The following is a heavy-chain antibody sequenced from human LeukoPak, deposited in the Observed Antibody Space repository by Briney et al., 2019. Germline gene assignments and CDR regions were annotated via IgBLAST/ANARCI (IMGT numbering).Heavy chain of an antibody. D-gene: IGHD2-2*01. CDR1: GFSFSNYD. J-gene: IGHJ4*02. V-gene: IGHV3-30*02. Sequence: GGSLRLSCEASGFSFSNYDMLWVRQAPGKGLEWVAFIRHDGSDQRYAESVKGRFIISRDNSKNTIYLQMNSLRPEDAGVFYCAKDQCSNTRCYGSPGYWGQGTLVTVSS. CDR3: AKDQCSNTRCYGSPGY. CDR2: IRHDGSDQ.